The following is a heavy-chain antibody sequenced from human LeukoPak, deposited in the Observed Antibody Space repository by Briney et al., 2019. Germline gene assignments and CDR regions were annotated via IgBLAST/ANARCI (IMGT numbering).Heavy chain of an antibody. CDR1: GFTVSSNY. V-gene: IGHV3-53*04. Sequence: AGSLRLSCAASGFTVSSNYMSWVRQAPGKGLEWVSVIYSGGSTYYADSVKGRFTISRHNSKNTLYLQMNSLRAEDTAVYYCAREYRGYSYGYSDYYGMDVWGQGTTVTVSS. J-gene: IGHJ6*02. D-gene: IGHD5-18*01. CDR3: AREYRGYSYGYSDYYGMDV. CDR2: IYSGGST.